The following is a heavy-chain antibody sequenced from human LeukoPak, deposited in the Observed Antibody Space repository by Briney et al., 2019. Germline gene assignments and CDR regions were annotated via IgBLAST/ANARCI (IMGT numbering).Heavy chain of an antibody. CDR2: ISAYNGNT. D-gene: IGHD5-18*01. J-gene: IGHJ4*02. CDR1: GYTFTSYG. V-gene: IGHV1-18*01. CDR3: AREPPPVYSYGTRFDY. Sequence: ASVKVSCKASGYTFTSYGISWVRQAPGQGLEWMGWISAYNGNTNYAQKLQGRVTMTTDTSTSTAYMELRSLRSYDTAVYYCAREPPPVYSYGTRFDYWGQGTLVTVSS.